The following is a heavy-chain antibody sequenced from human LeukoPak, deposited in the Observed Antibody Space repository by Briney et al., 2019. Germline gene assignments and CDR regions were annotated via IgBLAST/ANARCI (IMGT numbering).Heavy chain of an antibody. Sequence: PSETLSLTCTVSGGSISSYYWSWIRQPPGKGLEWIGYIYTSGSTNYNPSLKSRVTISVDTSKNQFSLKLSPVTAADTAVYYCARHVEGNYFDYWGQGTLVTVSS. CDR3: ARHVEGNYFDY. CDR1: GGSISSYY. D-gene: IGHD3-10*01. V-gene: IGHV4-4*09. CDR2: IYTSGST. J-gene: IGHJ4*02.